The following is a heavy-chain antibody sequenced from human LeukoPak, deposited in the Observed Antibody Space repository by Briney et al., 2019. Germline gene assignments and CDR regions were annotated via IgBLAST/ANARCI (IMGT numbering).Heavy chain of an antibody. CDR3: AKDGVILAPGVYWYMDV. D-gene: IGHD3-16*02. CDR1: GFTFSSYS. Sequence: GGSLRLSCAASGFTFSSYSMHWVRQAPGKGLQWVAFMRFDGRNKYYADSVKGRFTISRDNSKNTLSLQMNSLRAEDTAVFYCAKDGVILAPGVYWYMDVWGRGTTVTVSS. V-gene: IGHV3-30*02. J-gene: IGHJ6*03. CDR2: MRFDGRNK.